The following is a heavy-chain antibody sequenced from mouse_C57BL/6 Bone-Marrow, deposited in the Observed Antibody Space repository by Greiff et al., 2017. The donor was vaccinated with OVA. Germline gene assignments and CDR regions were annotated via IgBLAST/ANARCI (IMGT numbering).Heavy chain of an antibody. Sequence: VQLQQSGAELVRPGASVKLSCTASGFNIKDDYMHWVKQRPEQGLEWIGWIDPENGDTEYASKFQGKATITADTSSNTAYLQLSSLTSEDTAVDYCTGACLRAWFAYWGQGTLVTVSA. V-gene: IGHV14-4*01. CDR3: TGACLRAWFAY. CDR1: GFNIKDDY. J-gene: IGHJ3*01. D-gene: IGHD1-1*01. CDR2: IDPENGDT.